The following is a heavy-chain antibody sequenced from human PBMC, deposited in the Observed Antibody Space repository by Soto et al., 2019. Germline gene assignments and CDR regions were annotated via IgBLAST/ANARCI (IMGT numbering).Heavy chain of an antibody. CDR1: GFTFSSYA. CDR2: ISGSGGST. Sequence: EVQLLESGGGLVQPGGSLRLSCAASGFTFSSYAMSWVRQAPGKGLEWVSAISGSGGSTYYADSVKGRFTISRDNSKNTRYLQMNSLRAEDTAVYYCAKGGRLDDAFDIWGQGTMVTVSS. V-gene: IGHV3-23*01. J-gene: IGHJ3*02. CDR3: AKGGRLDDAFDI. D-gene: IGHD5-12*01.